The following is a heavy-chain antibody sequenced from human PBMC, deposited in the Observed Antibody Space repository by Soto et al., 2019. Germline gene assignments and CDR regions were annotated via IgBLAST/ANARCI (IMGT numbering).Heavy chain of an antibody. J-gene: IGHJ4*02. Sequence: QVQLQQWGAGLLKPSETLSLTCAVYGGSFSGYYWSWIRQPPGKGLEWIGEINHSGSTNYNPSLKSRVTISVDTSKNQFSLKLSSVTAADTAVYYCASCRRRNDSSGYYPSDYWGQGTLVTVSS. V-gene: IGHV4-34*01. D-gene: IGHD3-22*01. CDR1: GGSFSGYY. CDR3: ASCRRRNDSSGYYPSDY. CDR2: INHSGST.